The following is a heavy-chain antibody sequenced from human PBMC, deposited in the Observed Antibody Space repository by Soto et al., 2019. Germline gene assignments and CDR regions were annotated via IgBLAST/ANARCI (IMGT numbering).Heavy chain of an antibody. CDR2: ISPMFGAA. V-gene: IGHV1-69*19. CDR3: AREVQVHTPAFVY. D-gene: IGHD3-10*01. CDR1: GGTFNTYA. Sequence: QVQLVQSGAEMKKPGSSVKVSCQSSGGTFNTYAMNWVRQAPGQGPEWMGDISPMFGAANYAPKFQGRGTITADESTGTSYMQLSSLTSEDTALYCCAREVQVHTPAFVYGGQGTLVTVSS. J-gene: IGHJ4*02.